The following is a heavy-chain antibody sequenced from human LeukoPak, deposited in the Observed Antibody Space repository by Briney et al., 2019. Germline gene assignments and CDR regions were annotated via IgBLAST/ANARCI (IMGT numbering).Heavy chain of an antibody. J-gene: IGHJ4*02. V-gene: IGHV3-23*01. CDR1: GFTFSNYA. CDR2: ISVSGADT. Sequence: PGGSVKLSCAASGFTFSNYAMTWVRQAPGKGLEWVSTISVSGADTFYADSVKGRFTFSRDNSKNTLFLQMNSLTVDDTGVYYCASDYWGQGTLVTVSS. CDR3: ASDY.